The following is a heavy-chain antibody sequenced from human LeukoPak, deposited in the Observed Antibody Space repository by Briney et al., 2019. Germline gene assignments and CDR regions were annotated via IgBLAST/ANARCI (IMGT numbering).Heavy chain of an antibody. CDR2: INHSGST. Sequence: SETLYLTCAVYGGSFSGYYWSRIRQPPGKGLEWIGEINHSGSTNYNPSLKSRVTISVDTSKNQFSLKLSSVTAADTAAYYCARVRVINFYYYAMDVRGKGTTVTVSS. D-gene: IGHD3-16*02. J-gene: IGHJ6*04. CDR1: GGSFSGYY. V-gene: IGHV4-34*01. CDR3: ARVRVINFYYYAMDV.